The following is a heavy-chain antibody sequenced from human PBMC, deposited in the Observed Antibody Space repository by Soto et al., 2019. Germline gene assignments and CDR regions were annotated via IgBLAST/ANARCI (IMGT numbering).Heavy chain of an antibody. CDR1: GFTFSNAL. V-gene: IGHV3-15*01. CDR3: TTDDIYDFWSGIDY. CDR2: IQSKTDGGTT. D-gene: IGHD3-3*01. Sequence: GSLRLSCAASGFTFSNALMSWVRQAPGKGLEWVGRIQSKTDGGTTDYAAPVKGRFTISREDSKNTLYLQMNSLKTEDTAVYYCTTDDIYDFWSGIDYWGQGTLVTVSS. J-gene: IGHJ4*02.